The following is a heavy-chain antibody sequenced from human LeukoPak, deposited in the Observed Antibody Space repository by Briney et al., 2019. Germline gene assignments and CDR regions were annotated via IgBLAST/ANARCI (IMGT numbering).Heavy chain of an antibody. J-gene: IGHJ4*02. CDR3: AGGSGTRFWHRGIDC. D-gene: IGHD3-10*01. V-gene: IGHV4-34*01. CDR2: INHSGST. CDR1: GGSFSGYY. Sequence: RTSETLSLTCAVYGGSFSGYYWSWIRQPPGKGLEWIGEINHSGSTNYNPSLKSRVTISVDTSKNQFSLKLSSVTAADTAVYYCAGGSGTRFWHRGIDCWGQGTLVTVSS.